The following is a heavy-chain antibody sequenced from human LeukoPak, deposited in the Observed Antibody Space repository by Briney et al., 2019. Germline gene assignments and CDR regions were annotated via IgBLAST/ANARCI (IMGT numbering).Heavy chain of an antibody. CDR2: IRPDGTEE. D-gene: IGHD2-21*01. V-gene: IGHV3-7*01. CDR3: AKLLGIETTYDY. CDR1: GFTFSSNW. Sequence: GGSLRLSCVASGFTFSSNWMSWVRQAPGKGLEWVASIRPDGTEEYYMDSVKGRFTISRDNAKNSLYLQMNSLGAEDTALYYCAKLLGIETTYDYWGQGNLVTVSS. J-gene: IGHJ4*02.